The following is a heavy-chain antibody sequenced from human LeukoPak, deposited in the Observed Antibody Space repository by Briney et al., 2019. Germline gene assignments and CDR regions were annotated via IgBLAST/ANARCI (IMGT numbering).Heavy chain of an antibody. CDR2: IYFTGST. Sequence: SETLSLTCTVSGGSVTSHSFHWGWIRQAPGKGLKWIGNIYFTGSTYYNPSLESRVSISLDASRDQFSLRLNSVTAADTAVYYCARDVNVVVATATGWFDPWGQGTLVTVSS. V-gene: IGHV4-39*07. CDR1: GGSVTSHSFH. J-gene: IGHJ5*02. CDR3: ARDVNVVVATATGWFDP. D-gene: IGHD2-21*02.